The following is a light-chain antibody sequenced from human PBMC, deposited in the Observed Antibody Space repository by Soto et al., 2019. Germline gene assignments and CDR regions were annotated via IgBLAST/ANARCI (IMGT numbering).Light chain of an antibody. J-gene: IGKJ2*01. Sequence: EIVLTQSPGTLSLSPGERATLSCRASQSVSSSYLAWYQQKPGQAPRLLIYGASSRATGIPDRFSGSGSGKDFTLTISRLEPEDFAVYYCQQYGSSPRYTFGQGPKLEIK. CDR1: QSVSSSY. V-gene: IGKV3-20*01. CDR2: GAS. CDR3: QQYGSSPRYT.